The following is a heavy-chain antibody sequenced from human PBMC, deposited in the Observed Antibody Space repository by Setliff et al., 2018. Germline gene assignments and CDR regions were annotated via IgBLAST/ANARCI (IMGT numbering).Heavy chain of an antibody. CDR1: GGTFSDYY. J-gene: IGHJ4*02. CDR2: INHRGST. CDR3: ARGRNIAARLLDS. Sequence: SETLSLTCAAYGGTFSDYYWTWIRQPPGKGLEWIGEINHRGSTNYNPSLKSRATISIDTSKDQFSLKLISTSAADTAVYFCARGRNIAARLLDSWGQGALVTVS. D-gene: IGHD6-6*01. V-gene: IGHV4-34*01.